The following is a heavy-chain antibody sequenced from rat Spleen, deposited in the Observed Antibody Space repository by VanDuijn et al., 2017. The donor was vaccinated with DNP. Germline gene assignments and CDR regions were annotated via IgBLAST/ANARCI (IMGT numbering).Heavy chain of an antibody. D-gene: IGHD1-11*01. Sequence: EVQLQESGPGHVKPSQSLSLTCSVTGYSITSNYWGWIRKFPGNKMEWMAYISYSGTIGYNPSLRSRISITRDTSKNQFFLQLPSVTTADTATYYCARGLNYGGYKYYYWYFDFWGPGTMVTVSS. V-gene: IGHV3-1*01. J-gene: IGHJ1*01. CDR2: ISYSGTI. CDR1: GYSITSNY. CDR3: ARGLNYGGYKYYYWYFDF.